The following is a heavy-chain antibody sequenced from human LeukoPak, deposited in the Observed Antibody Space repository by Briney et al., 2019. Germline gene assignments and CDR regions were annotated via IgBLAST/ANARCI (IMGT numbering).Heavy chain of an antibody. CDR1: GGSISSYY. CDR3: ARDAGYYDSSGYYYYFDY. Sequence: SETLSLTCAVSGGSISSYYWSWIQQPPGKGLEWIGYIYYSGSTNYNPSLKSRVTISVDTSKNQFSLKLSSVTAADTAVYYCARDAGYYDSSGYYYYFDYWGQGTLVTVSS. V-gene: IGHV4-59*01. CDR2: IYYSGST. D-gene: IGHD3-22*01. J-gene: IGHJ4*02.